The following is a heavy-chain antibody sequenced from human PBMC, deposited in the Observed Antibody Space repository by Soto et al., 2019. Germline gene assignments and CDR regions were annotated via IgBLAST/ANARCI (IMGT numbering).Heavy chain of an antibody. J-gene: IGHJ4*02. CDR1: GGSIRGYY. V-gene: IGHV4-59*01. CDR3: ARDFRGDDSVGYYGWYFDN. CDR2: IYYSGGT. Sequence: QVQLQESGPGLVKPSETLSLTCTVSGGSIRGYYWSWIRQPPGKGLEWIGYIYYSGGTNYNPSLKSRVTISVDTSKNQFSLKLSSVPAADTAEYYCARDFRGDDSVGYYGWYFDNWGQGTLVTVSS. D-gene: IGHD3-22*01.